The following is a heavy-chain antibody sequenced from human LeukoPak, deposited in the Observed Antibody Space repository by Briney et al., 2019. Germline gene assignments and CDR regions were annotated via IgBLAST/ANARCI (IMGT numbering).Heavy chain of an antibody. D-gene: IGHD6-13*01. Sequence: SETLSLTCTVSGGSISSYYWSWVRQPPGKGLEWIGYIYYSGSTNYNPSLKSRVTISVDTSKNQFSLKLSSVTAADTAVYYCASSIAAAGTLYAFDIWGQGTMVTVSS. V-gene: IGHV4-59*01. J-gene: IGHJ3*02. CDR3: ASSIAAAGTLYAFDI. CDR1: GGSISSYY. CDR2: IYYSGST.